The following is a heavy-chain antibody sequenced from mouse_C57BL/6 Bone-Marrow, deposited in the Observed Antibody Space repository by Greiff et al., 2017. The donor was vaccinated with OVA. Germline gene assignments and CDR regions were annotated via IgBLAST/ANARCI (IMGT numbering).Heavy chain of an antibody. CDR3: TRDRGSSPFAY. CDR1: GFTFSSYA. Sequence: EVQRVESGEGLVKPGGSLKLSCAASGFTFSSYAMSWVRQTPEKRLEWVAYISSGGDYIYYADTVKGRFTISRDNARNTLYLQMSSLKSEDTAMYYCTRDRGSSPFAYWGQGTLVTVSA. J-gene: IGHJ3*01. D-gene: IGHD1-1*01. V-gene: IGHV5-9-1*02. CDR2: ISSGGDYI.